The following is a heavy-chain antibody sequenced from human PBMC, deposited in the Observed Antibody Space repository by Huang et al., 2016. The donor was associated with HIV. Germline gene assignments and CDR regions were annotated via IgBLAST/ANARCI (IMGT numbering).Heavy chain of an antibody. CDR3: ASASIAARSWFDP. J-gene: IGHJ5*02. CDR2: IYYSGST. CDR1: GGSMSSYY. V-gene: IGHV4-59*01. D-gene: IGHD6-6*01. Sequence: QVQLQESGPGLVKPSETLSLTCTVSGGSMSSYYWCWLRQPPGKGLEWIGYIYYSGSTNYHPSLKSRVTISVDTSKNQFSLRLNSVTAADTAVYYCASASIAARSWFDPWGQGSLVTVSS.